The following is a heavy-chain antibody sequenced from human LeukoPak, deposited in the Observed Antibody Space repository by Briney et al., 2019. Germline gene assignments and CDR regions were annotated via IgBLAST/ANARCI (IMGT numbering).Heavy chain of an antibody. CDR3: ARGLRSVY. CDR1: GYTFSNYD. CDR2: MNPNSGRR. Sequence: ASVKVSCKASGYTFSNYDINWVRQAPGQGLEWMGWMNPNSGRRVYAQKFQGRVTMTRNSSINTAYMELTSLRSDDTAVYYCARGLRSVYWGQGTLVTVSS. V-gene: IGHV1-8*01. D-gene: IGHD3-16*02. J-gene: IGHJ4*02.